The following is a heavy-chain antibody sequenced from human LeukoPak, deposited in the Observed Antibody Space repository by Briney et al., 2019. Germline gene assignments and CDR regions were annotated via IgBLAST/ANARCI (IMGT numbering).Heavy chain of an antibody. CDR3: ASCRGYDYGGHDY. Sequence: SETLSLTCTVSGGSISSSSYYWGWIRQPPGKGLEWIGSIYYSGSTYYNLSLKSRVTISVDTSKNQFSLKLSSVTAADTAVYYCASCRGYDYGGHDYWGQGTLVTVSS. CDR1: GGSISSSSYY. CDR2: IYYSGST. J-gene: IGHJ4*02. D-gene: IGHD5-12*01. V-gene: IGHV4-39*07.